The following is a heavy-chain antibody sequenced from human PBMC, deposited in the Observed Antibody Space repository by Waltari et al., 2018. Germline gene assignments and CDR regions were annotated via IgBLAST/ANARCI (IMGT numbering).Heavy chain of an antibody. Sequence: QVQLQESGPGLVKPSETLSLTCAVSGYSISSGYYWGWIRQPPGKGLEWIGSIYHSGSTYYNPSLKSRVTISVDTSKNQFSLKLSSVTAADTAVYYCARGGYSYGNNWFDPWGQGTLVTVSS. CDR3: ARGGYSYGNNWFDP. V-gene: IGHV4-38-2*01. CDR2: IYHSGST. J-gene: IGHJ5*02. D-gene: IGHD5-18*01. CDR1: GYSISSGYY.